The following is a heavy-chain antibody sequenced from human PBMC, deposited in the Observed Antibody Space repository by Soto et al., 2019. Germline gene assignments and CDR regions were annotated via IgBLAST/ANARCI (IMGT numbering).Heavy chain of an antibody. CDR1: GGSMSSNY. V-gene: IGHV4-59*01. J-gene: IGHJ4*02. Sequence: SETLSLTCTVSGGSMSSNYWTWIRQSPGKGLEWIGYIYYTGSTKYNPSLKSRVTISLDTSKNQFSLGLTSVTSADTAVYYCARGGSYGDFFDYWGQGAQVTVSS. CDR2: IYYTGST. CDR3: ARGGSYGDFFDY. D-gene: IGHD4-17*01.